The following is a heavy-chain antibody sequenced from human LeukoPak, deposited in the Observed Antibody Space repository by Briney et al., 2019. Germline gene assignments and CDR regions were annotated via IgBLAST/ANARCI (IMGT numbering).Heavy chain of an antibody. V-gene: IGHV1-69*05. CDR2: IIPIFGTA. D-gene: IGHD1-26*01. Sequence: SVKVSCKASGGTFSSYAISWVRQAPGQGLEWMGGIIPIFGTANYPQKFQGRVTITTDESTSTAYMELSSLRSEDTAVYYCARAGIVGAKKAFDIWGQGTMVTVSS. J-gene: IGHJ3*02. CDR3: ARAGIVGAKKAFDI. CDR1: GGTFSSYA.